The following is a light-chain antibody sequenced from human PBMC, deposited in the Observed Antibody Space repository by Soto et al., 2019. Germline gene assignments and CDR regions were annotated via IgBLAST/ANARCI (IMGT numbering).Light chain of an antibody. Sequence: QAVVTQSSSASATLGSSVKLTCTLSSGHSSNIVAWHQQQSGKAPRYLMKVEGSGSYNKGSGVPDRFSGSSSGADRRLTISNLQSEDEADYYCETWDSDTRVFGGGTKLTVL. CDR2: VEGSGSY. CDR3: ETWDSDTRV. CDR1: SGHSSNI. V-gene: IGLV4-60*03. J-gene: IGLJ2*01.